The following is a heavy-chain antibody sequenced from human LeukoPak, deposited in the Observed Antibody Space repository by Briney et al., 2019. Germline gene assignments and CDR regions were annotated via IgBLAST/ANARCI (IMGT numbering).Heavy chain of an antibody. Sequence: GSLRLSCAASGFTFSNYYMSWVRQPPGKGLEWIGSGFYSGSTYYNPSLKSRVTISVDTSKNQFSLKLRSVTAADTAVYYCARSSSTWAECQFDFWGQGTLVTVSS. CDR3: ARSSSTWAECQFDF. V-gene: IGHV4-39*07. CDR1: GFTFSNYY. CDR2: GFYSGST. J-gene: IGHJ4*02. D-gene: IGHD6-13*01.